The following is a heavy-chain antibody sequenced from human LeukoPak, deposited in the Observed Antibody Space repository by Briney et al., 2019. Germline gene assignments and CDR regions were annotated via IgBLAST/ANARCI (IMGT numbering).Heavy chain of an antibody. J-gene: IGHJ4*02. CDR3: ARAIPAFAEYYFGS. V-gene: IGHV4-4*07. CDR1: GDSIRSYY. D-gene: IGHD2-2*01. CDR2: IWNTGST. Sequence: PSETLSLTCTVSGDSIRSYYCNWIRQSAGKGLEWIGRIWNTGSTNYNPSFDSRVTMSVDTSKKEFSLKLTSMTAADTAVYYCARAIPAFAEYYFGSWGQGTLVTVSS.